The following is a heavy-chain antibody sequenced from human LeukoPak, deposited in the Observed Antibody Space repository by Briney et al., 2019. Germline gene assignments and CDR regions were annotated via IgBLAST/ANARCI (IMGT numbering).Heavy chain of an antibody. Sequence: ASVKVSCKASGYTFTSYGISWVRQAPGQGLEWMGWISAYNGNTNYAQKLQGRATMTTDTSTSTAYMELRSLRSDDTAVYYCARDRRGRWLQFSPLDYWGQGTLVTVSS. J-gene: IGHJ4*02. CDR3: ARDRRGRWLQFSPLDY. D-gene: IGHD5-24*01. CDR1: GYTFTSYG. CDR2: ISAYNGNT. V-gene: IGHV1-18*01.